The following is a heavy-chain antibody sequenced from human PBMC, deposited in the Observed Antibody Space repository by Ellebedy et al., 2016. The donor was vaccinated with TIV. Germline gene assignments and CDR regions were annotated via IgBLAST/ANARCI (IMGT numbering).Heavy chain of an antibody. CDR2: INHSGST. Sequence: SETLSLTXAVYGGSFSGYYWSWIRQPPGKGLEWIGEINHSGSTNYNPSLKSRVTISVDTSKNQFSLELSSVTVADTAVYYCATSRDGYKIDYWGPGILVTVSS. CDR1: GGSFSGYY. CDR3: ATSRDGYKIDY. J-gene: IGHJ4*02. D-gene: IGHD5-24*01. V-gene: IGHV4-34*01.